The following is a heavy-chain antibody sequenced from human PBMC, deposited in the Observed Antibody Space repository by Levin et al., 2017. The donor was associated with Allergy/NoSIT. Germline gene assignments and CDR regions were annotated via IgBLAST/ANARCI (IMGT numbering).Heavy chain of an antibody. D-gene: IGHD6-19*01. J-gene: IGHJ6*02. V-gene: IGHV3-53*01. CDR2: IYSGGGT. Sequence: GGSLRLSCAASGLTVSSNYMSWVRQAPGKGLEWVSVIYSGGGTYYADSVKGRFTISRDNSKNMLYLQMNSLRAEDTAIYYCARDLSGWAGINSYYCYGMDVWGQGTTVTVSS. CDR3: ARDLSGWAGINSYYCYGMDV. CDR1: GLTVSSNY.